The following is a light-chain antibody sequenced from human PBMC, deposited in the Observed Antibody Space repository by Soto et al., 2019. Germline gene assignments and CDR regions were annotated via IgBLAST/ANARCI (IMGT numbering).Light chain of an antibody. CDR3: CSYAGSSTR. V-gene: IGLV2-23*01. J-gene: IGLJ2*01. CDR2: EGS. Sequence: QSVLTQPASVSGSPGQSITISCTGTSSVVGSYNLVSWYQQHPGKAPKLMIYEGSKRPSGVSNRFSGSKSGNTASLTISGLQAEDEADYYCCSYAGSSTRFGGGTKLTVL. CDR1: SSVVGSYNL.